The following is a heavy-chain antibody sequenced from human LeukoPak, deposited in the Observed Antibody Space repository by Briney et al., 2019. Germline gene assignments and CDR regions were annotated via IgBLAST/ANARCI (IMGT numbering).Heavy chain of an antibody. CDR2: ISGSGGTA. J-gene: IGHJ4*02. D-gene: IGHD4-17*01. V-gene: IGHV3-23*01. CDR3: AKGATTVTTIYLFDY. CDR1: GFSFSSYA. Sequence: PGGSLRLSCAASGFSFSSYAMNWVRQAPGKGLEWVSGISGSGGTAYYADSVKGRFTISRDNSKNTLSLQMNSLRAEDTALYYCAKGATTVTTIYLFDYWGQGTLVTVS.